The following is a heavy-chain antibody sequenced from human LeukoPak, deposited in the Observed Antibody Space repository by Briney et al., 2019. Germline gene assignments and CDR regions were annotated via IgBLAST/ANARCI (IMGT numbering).Heavy chain of an antibody. Sequence: ASVKVSCKASGYTFTSYGISWVRQAPGQGPEWMGRISAYNGNTNYAQKLQGRVTMTTDTSTSTAYMELRSLRSDDTAVYYCASRGVVVPAAMSLNYYYGMDVWGQGTTVTVSS. CDR3: ASRGVVVPAAMSLNYYYGMDV. CDR1: GYTFTSYG. V-gene: IGHV1-18*01. D-gene: IGHD2-2*01. J-gene: IGHJ6*02. CDR2: ISAYNGNT.